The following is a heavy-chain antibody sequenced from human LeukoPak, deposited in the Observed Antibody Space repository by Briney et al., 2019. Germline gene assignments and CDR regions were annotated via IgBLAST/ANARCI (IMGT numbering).Heavy chain of an antibody. CDR1: SGSIRDYY. CDR2: IYYSGST. D-gene: IGHD6-13*01. J-gene: IGHJ4*02. CDR3: GRAGSSSWNRLSDY. Sequence: SETLSLTCTVSSGSIRDYYWSWIRQPPGKGLEWIGYIYYSGSTTSNPSLKSRVTISVDTSKNQYSLKLSSVTAADTAVYYCGRAGSSSWNRLSDYWGPGTLVTVSS. V-gene: IGHV4-59*01.